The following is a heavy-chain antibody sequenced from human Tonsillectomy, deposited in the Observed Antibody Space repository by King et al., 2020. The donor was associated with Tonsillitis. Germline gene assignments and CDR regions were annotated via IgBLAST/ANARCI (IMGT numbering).Heavy chain of an antibody. Sequence: VQLVESGGGLVKPGGSLRLSCAASGFTFSSYSMNWVRQAPGKGLEWVSSISSSSSYIHYADSVKGRFTISRDNAKNSLYLQMNRLRAEDTAVYYCARDYYDSSGYSDYWGQGTLVTVSS. CDR1: GFTFSSYS. D-gene: IGHD3-22*01. CDR3: ARDYYDSSGYSDY. CDR2: ISSSSSYI. V-gene: IGHV3-21*01. J-gene: IGHJ4*02.